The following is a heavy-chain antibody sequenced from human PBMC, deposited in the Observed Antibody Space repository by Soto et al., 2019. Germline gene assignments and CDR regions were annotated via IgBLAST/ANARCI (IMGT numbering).Heavy chain of an antibody. CDR3: ARRRSFHAMDV. Sequence: PGGSLRLSCAASGFTVSRHYMSWVRQAPGKGLEWVSLIYSGGDTFYADSVKGRFTISRDNSKNTLFLQMNSLRVEDTAVYYCARRRSFHAMDVWGQGTTVTVSS. CDR1: GFTVSRHY. CDR2: IYSGGDT. V-gene: IGHV3-66*04. J-gene: IGHJ6*02.